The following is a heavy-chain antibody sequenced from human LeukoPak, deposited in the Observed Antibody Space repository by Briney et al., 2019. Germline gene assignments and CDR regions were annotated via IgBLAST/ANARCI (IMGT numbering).Heavy chain of an antibody. CDR1: GGAISNYY. J-gene: IGHJ5*02. Sequence: SETLSLTCTVSGGAISNYYWSWIRQPPGKGLEWIGYIYYSGSTNYNPSLRSRVTISVDTSKDQFSLKLSSVTAADTAVYYCARKRFIAAGGFDPWGQGTLVTVSS. CDR2: IYYSGST. CDR3: ARKRFIAAGGFDP. D-gene: IGHD6-6*01. V-gene: IGHV4-59*01.